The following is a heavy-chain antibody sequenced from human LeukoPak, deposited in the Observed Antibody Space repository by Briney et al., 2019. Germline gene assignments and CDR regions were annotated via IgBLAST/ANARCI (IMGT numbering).Heavy chain of an antibody. Sequence: GGALRLSCAASGFTFSSYSMNWVRQAPGKGLEWASYISSISSTIYYADSVKGRFTISRDNAKNSLYLQMNRLRDEDTAVYYCARETTHYDILTGLYYYYGMDVWGQGTTVTVSS. CDR2: ISSISSTI. CDR1: GFTFSSYS. CDR3: ARETTHYDILTGLYYYYGMDV. J-gene: IGHJ6*02. D-gene: IGHD3-9*01. V-gene: IGHV3-48*02.